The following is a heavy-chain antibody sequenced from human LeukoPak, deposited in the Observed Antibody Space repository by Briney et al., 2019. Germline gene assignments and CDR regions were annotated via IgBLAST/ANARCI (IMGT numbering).Heavy chain of an antibody. V-gene: IGHV3-74*01. CDR2: INSDGSST. Sequence: GGSLRLSCAASGFTFSSYWMHWVRHAPGKGLVWVSRINSDGSSTSYADSVKGRFTISRDNAKNTLYLQMNSLRAEDTAVYYCARSLYGDYEDYWGQGTLVTVSS. D-gene: IGHD4-17*01. CDR3: ARSLYGDYEDY. CDR1: GFTFSSYW. J-gene: IGHJ4*02.